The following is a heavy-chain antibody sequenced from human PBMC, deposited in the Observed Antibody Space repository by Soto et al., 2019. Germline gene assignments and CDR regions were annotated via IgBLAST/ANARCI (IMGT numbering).Heavy chain of an antibody. CDR1: GFTFSDYA. D-gene: IGHD6-19*01. CDR2: VSHDGRNT. CDR3: AKGGRQWLVTSDFNY. Sequence: GGSLRLSCAASGFTFSDYAMHWVRQAPGKGLEWVAVVSHDGRNTHYADSVKGRFTISRDSSKNTVSLEMTNLRAEDTAVYYCAKGGRQWLVTSDFNYWGQGA. J-gene: IGHJ4*02. V-gene: IGHV3-30*18.